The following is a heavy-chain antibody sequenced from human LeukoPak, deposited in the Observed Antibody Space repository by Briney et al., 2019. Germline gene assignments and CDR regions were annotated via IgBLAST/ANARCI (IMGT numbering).Heavy chain of an antibody. J-gene: IGHJ4*02. CDR3: ATTKRNWGAFDY. CDR2: MNPNSGNT. Sequence: ASVKVSCKASRYTFTTYDIHWVRQAPGQGLEWMGWMNPNSGNTGYAQKFQGRVTMTRNTSISAAYMDLSSLRSEDTAVYYCATTKRNWGAFDYWGQGTLVTVSS. V-gene: IGHV1-8*01. D-gene: IGHD7-27*01. CDR1: RYTFTTYD.